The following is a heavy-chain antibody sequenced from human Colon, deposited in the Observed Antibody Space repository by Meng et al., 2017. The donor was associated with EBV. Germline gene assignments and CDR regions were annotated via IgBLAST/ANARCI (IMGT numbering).Heavy chain of an antibody. CDR1: GGSISSGDYF. CDR2: IYHSGRT. J-gene: IGHJ4*02. Sequence: QVQLQESGPGLVKPSPXLSLTCTLSGGSISSGDYFWSWIRQPPGKGLEWIGEIYHSGRTNYNPSVKSRVSMSVDKSQNHFSLRLSSMTAADTAVYYCTTLYGDSIAWGQGTLVTVSS. D-gene: IGHD4-17*01. V-gene: IGHV4-30-4*03. CDR3: TTLYGDSIA.